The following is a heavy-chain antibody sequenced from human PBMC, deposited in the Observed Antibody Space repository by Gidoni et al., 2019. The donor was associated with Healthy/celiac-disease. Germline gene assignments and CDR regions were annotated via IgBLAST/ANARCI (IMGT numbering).Heavy chain of an antibody. Sequence: QVQRVQSGAEVKKPGASVKVSCTASGYTFTGYYIHWVRQAPGQGLEWMGWINPNSGGTTYAQKFQGRVTMTRDTSISTAYMELSRLRSDDTAVYYCARDPNYDAEYFQHWGQGTLVTVSS. V-gene: IGHV1-2*02. CDR1: GYTFTGYY. D-gene: IGHD3-22*01. CDR2: INPNSGGT. J-gene: IGHJ1*01. CDR3: ARDPNYDAEYFQH.